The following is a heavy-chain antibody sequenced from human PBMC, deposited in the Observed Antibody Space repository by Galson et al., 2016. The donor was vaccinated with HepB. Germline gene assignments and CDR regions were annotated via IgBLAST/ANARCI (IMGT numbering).Heavy chain of an antibody. CDR1: GFTFSSYN. V-gene: IGHV3-7*01. J-gene: IGHJ3*02. Sequence: SLRLSCAASGFTFSSYNMNWVRQASGKGLEWVANIKEDGSAKYYVDSVKGRFTISRDDARNSVYLQMNSLRAEDTAVYYCARQYCSSTKCYTDVFAIWGQGTMVTVSS. D-gene: IGHD2-2*02. CDR2: IKEDGSAK. CDR3: ARQYCSSTKCYTDVFAI.